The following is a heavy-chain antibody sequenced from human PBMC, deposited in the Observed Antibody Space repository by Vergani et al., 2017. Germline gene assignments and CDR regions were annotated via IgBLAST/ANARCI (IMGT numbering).Heavy chain of an antibody. J-gene: IGHJ6*02. CDR2: IWYDGSNK. D-gene: IGHD6-6*01. V-gene: IGHV3-33*01. Sequence: VQLVESGGGVVQPGRSLRLSCAASGFTFSSYGMHWVRQAPGKGLEWVAVIWYDGSNKYYADSVKGRFTISRDNSKNTLYLQMNSLRAEDTAVYYCARDGGQLASYYYYGMDVWGQGTTVTVSS. CDR1: GFTFSSYG. CDR3: ARDGGQLASYYYYGMDV.